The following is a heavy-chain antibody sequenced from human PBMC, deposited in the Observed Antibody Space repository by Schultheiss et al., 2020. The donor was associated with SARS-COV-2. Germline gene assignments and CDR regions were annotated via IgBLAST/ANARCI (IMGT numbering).Heavy chain of an antibody. V-gene: IGHV3-74*01. CDR2: ISWNSGSI. CDR1: GFTFSSYW. CDR3: ARDGPTGYYYYGMDV. J-gene: IGHJ6*02. Sequence: GGSLRLSCAASGFTFSSYWMHWVRQAPGKGLEWVSGISWNSGSIGYADSVKGRFTISRDNAKNTLYLQMNSLRAEDTAVYYCARDGPTGYYYYGMDVWGQGTTVTVSS.